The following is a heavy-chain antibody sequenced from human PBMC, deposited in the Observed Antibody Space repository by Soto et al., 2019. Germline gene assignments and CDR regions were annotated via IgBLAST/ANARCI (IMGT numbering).Heavy chain of an antibody. CDR2: VSATAGTT. D-gene: IGHD3-16*01. V-gene: IGHV3-23*01. CDR3: AKDRLAGGFDY. CDR1: GGSISSGGYY. J-gene: IGHJ4*02. Sequence: ETLSLTCTVSGGSISSGGYYWSWVRQAPGKGLEWVSLVSATAGTTYYTDSVKGRFTISRDNSRNTVYLQMNSLRADDTAVYYCAKDRLAGGFDYWGQGTLVTVSS.